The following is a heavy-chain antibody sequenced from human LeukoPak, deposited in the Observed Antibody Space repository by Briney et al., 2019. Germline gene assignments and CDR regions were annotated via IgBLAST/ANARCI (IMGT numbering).Heavy chain of an antibody. V-gene: IGHV3-23*01. J-gene: IGHJ4*02. CDR2: ISGSGGST. CDR1: GFTFSNYG. CDR3: AKERDGYNYFDY. Sequence: GRSLRLSCAGAGFTFSNYGMHWVRQAPGKGLEWVSAISGSGGSTYYADSVKGRFTISRDNSKNTPYLQMNSLRAEDTAVYYCAKERDGYNYFDYWGQGTLVTVSS. D-gene: IGHD5-24*01.